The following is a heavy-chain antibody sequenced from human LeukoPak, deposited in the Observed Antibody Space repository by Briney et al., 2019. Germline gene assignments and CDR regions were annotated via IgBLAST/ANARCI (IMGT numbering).Heavy chain of an antibody. CDR2: INPNSGGT. D-gene: IGHD6-19*01. CDR3: ARCSVAGKNWFDP. CDR1: GYTFTGYY. Sequence: ASVKVFCKASGYTFTGYYMHWVRQAPGQGLEWMGWINPNSGGTNYAQKFQGRVTMTRDTSISTAYMELSRLRSDDTAVYYCARCSVAGKNWFDPWGQGTLVTVSS. V-gene: IGHV1-2*02. J-gene: IGHJ5*02.